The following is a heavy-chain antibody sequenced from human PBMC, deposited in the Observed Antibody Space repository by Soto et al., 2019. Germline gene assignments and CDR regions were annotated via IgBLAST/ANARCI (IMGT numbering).Heavy chain of an antibody. D-gene: IGHD6-19*01. CDR2: ISSSSSYI. J-gene: IGHJ6*02. CDR1: GFTFSSYS. CDR3: ASEQWAGGMDV. V-gene: IGHV3-21*01. Sequence: EVQLVESGGGLVKPGGSLRLSCAASGFTFSSYSMNWVRQAPGNGLEWVSSISSSSSYIYYADSVKGRFTISRDSAKNSLYLQMNSLRAEDTAVYYCASEQWAGGMDVWGQGTTVTVSS.